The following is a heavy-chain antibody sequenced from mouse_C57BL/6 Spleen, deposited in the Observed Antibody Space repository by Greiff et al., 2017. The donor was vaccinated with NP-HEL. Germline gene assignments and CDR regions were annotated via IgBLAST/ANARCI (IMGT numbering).Heavy chain of an antibody. V-gene: IGHV1-62-2*01. CDR3: ARHEERVGAYYSNYRYAMDY. CDR1: GYTFTEYT. J-gene: IGHJ4*01. Sequence: QVQLKQSGAELVKPGASVKLSCKASGYTFTEYTIHWVKQRSGQGLEWIGWFYPGSGSIKYNEKFKDKATLTADKSSSTVYMELSRLTSEDSAVYFCARHEERVGAYYSNYRYAMDYWGQGTSVTVSS. D-gene: IGHD2-5*01. CDR2: FYPGSGSI.